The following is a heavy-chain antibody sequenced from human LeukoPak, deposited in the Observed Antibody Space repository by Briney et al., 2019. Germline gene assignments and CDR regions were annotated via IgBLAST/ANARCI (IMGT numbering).Heavy chain of an antibody. D-gene: IGHD4-17*01. CDR3: VRGAGDYSDGMDV. V-gene: IGHV3-66*01. CDR1: GFSVSSKN. J-gene: IGHJ6*02. CDR2: IYSGGTT. Sequence: GGSLRLSCAASGFSVSSKNMNWVRQAPGKGLEWVSVIYSGGTTFYADSVKGRFSISRDNSKSTLYLQMNSLRAEDTAVYYCVRGAGDYSDGMDVWGQGTTVTVSS.